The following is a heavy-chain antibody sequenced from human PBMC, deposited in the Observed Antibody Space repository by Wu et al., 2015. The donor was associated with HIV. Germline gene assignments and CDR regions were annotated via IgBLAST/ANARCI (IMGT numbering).Heavy chain of an antibody. CDR3: ARDLGEMATS. CDR2: IVPIIDTT. D-gene: IGHD5-24*01. J-gene: IGHJ4*02. Sequence: QVQLVQSGAEVKKPGSSVKVSCKASGGTLNNYAINWVRQAPGQGLEWMGRIVPIIDTTNYEQKFQGRVTFTADDLTNTVHMQLSSLTTEDTAIYYCARDLGEMATSWGQGNSGHRLL. V-gene: IGHV1-69*11. CDR1: GGTLNNYA.